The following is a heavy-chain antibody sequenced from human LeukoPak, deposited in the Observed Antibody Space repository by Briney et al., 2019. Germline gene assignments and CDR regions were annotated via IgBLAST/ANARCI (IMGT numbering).Heavy chain of an antibody. CDR3: ARGSVARPWYYYGSGSYIGYFDY. CDR1: GGSISSYY. Sequence: SETLSLTCTVPGGSISSYYWSWIRQPPGKGLEWVGYIYYSGSTNYNPSLKSRVTISVDTSKNQFSLKLSSVTAADTAVYYCARGSVARPWYYYGSGSYIGYFDYWGQGTLVTVSS. D-gene: IGHD3-10*01. CDR2: IYYSGST. V-gene: IGHV4-59*01. J-gene: IGHJ4*02.